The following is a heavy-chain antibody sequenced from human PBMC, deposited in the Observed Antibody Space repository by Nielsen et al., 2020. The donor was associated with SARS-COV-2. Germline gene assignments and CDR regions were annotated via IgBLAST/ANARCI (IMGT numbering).Heavy chain of an antibody. J-gene: IGHJ6*02. D-gene: IGHD5-12*01. CDR1: GFTFSNYD. CDR2: ISTAGDT. Sequence: GESLKISCAASGFTFSNYDFHWVRQATGKGLEWVSAISTAGDTDYPDSVKGRFTISRENAKNALYLQMNILRAGDTAVYYCSMGCWLRFIGMDVWDQWTTVTVSS. V-gene: IGHV3-13*01. CDR3: SMGCWLRFIGMDV.